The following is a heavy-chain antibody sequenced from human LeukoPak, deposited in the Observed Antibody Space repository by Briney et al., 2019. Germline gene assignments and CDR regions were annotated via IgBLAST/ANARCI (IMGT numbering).Heavy chain of an antibody. CDR3: ARVVVVPAALYNWFDP. Sequence: GASVKVSCKASGYTFTSYGISWVRQAPGQGLEWMGWISAYNGNTNYAQKLQGRVTMTTDTSTSTACMELRSLRSDDTAVYYCARVVVVPAALYNWFDPWGQGTLVTVSS. CDR2: ISAYNGNT. D-gene: IGHD2-2*01. J-gene: IGHJ5*02. CDR1: GYTFTSYG. V-gene: IGHV1-18*01.